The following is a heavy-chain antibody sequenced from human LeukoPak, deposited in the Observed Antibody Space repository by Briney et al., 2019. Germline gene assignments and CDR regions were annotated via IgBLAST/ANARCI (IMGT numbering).Heavy chain of an antibody. Sequence: SETLSLTCAVYGGSFSGYYWSWIRQPPGKGLEWIGEINHSGSTNYNPSLKSRVTISVDTPKNQFSLKLSSVTAADTAVYYCARASWEPRYDYWGQGTLVTVSS. D-gene: IGHD1-26*01. CDR3: ARASWEPRYDY. V-gene: IGHV4-34*01. CDR2: INHSGST. CDR1: GGSFSGYY. J-gene: IGHJ4*02.